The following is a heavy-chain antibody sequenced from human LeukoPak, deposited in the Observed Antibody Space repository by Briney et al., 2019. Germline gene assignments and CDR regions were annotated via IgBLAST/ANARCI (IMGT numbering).Heavy chain of an antibody. CDR1: GGSISSGGYS. D-gene: IGHD5-18*01. CDR3: ARERGRGYSYGYKGANFYFDY. CDR2: IYHSGST. Sequence: SPSQTLSLTCAVSGGSISSGGYSWSWIRQPPGKGLEWIGYIYHSGSTYYNPSLKSRVTISVDRSKNQFSLKLSSVTAADTAVYYCARERGRGYSYGYKGANFYFDYWGQGTLVTVSS. J-gene: IGHJ4*02. V-gene: IGHV4-30-2*01.